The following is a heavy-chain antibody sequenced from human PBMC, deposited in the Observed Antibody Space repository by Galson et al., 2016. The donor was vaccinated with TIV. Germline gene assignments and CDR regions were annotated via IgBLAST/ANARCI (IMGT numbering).Heavy chain of an antibody. CDR2: IDPRGSYT. Sequence: QSGAEVKKTGESLRISCKGSGYSFTTYWISWVRLMPGKGLEWMGKIDPRGSYTNYNPSLQGHVTISADKSIDTAYMQWGSLKASYSAMYYCAIHRGNMVARFDYWGQGTLVTVSS. J-gene: IGHJ4*02. V-gene: IGHV5-10-1*01. CDR3: AIHRGNMVARFDY. CDR1: GYSFTTYW. D-gene: IGHD5-12*01.